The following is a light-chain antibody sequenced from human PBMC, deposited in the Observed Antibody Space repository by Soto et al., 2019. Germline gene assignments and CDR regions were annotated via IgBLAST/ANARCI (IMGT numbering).Light chain of an antibody. CDR1: SSNVGTYNL. CDR2: EGT. Sequence: QSALTQPASVSESHGQSITISCTGTSSNVGTYNLVSWYQQYPGKAPKLIIYEGTKRPSGVSNRFSGSNSGNTASLTISGLQAEDEADYYCCSYAGSSTSFGTGTKLTVL. J-gene: IGLJ1*01. CDR3: CSYAGSSTS. V-gene: IGLV2-23*01.